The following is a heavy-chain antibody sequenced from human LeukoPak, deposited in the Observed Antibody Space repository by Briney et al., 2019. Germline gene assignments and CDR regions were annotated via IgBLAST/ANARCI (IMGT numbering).Heavy chain of an antibody. CDR1: GFIFTIYW. CDR2: IKQDGSEK. CDR3: ATGARGKN. Sequence: GGSLSLFCTASGFIFTIYWKSWARQAPGGGLEWVAKIKQDGSEKDYVDSVKGRFTISRDNANNSVYVQMNSLRPEDTAVYYCATGARGKNWGQGTLVTVP. J-gene: IGHJ4*02. V-gene: IGHV3-7*01.